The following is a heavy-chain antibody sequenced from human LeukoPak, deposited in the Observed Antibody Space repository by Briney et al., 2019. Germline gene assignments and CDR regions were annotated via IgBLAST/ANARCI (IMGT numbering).Heavy chain of an antibody. CDR3: TRGAGWLIDY. Sequence: SETLSLTCTVSDDSISDYYRGWIRQPPGKGLEWLGYFHNSGTSTYNPSLKSRVPISADTSKNQFSLKLNSLTTADTAVYYCTRGAGWLIDYWGQGILVTVSS. V-gene: IGHV4-59*01. D-gene: IGHD3-16*01. J-gene: IGHJ4*02. CDR2: FHNSGTS. CDR1: DDSISDYY.